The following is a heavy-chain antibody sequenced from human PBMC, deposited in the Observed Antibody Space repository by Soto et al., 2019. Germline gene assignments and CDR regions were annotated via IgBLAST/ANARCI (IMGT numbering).Heavy chain of an antibody. D-gene: IGHD1-20*01. V-gene: IGHV4-34*01. CDR2: INHSGST. J-gene: IGHJ5*02. CDR3: ARGHRGITGIKLTGNWFDP. Sequence: SETLSLTCAVYGGSFSGYYWSWIRQPPGKGLEWIGEINHSGSTNYNPSLKSRVTISVDTSKNQFSLKLSSVTAADTAVYYCARGHRGITGIKLTGNWFDPWGQGTLVTVSS. CDR1: GGSFSGYY.